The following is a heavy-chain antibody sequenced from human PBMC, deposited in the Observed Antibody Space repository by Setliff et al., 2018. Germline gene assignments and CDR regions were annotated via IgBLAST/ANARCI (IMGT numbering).Heavy chain of an antibody. V-gene: IGHV3-21*01. D-gene: IGHD3-16*02. CDR3: ARDRGQVTVNNRYGFYYYGMDV. J-gene: IGHJ6*02. Sequence: GGSLRLSCAASGFTFSSYSMNWVRQAPGKGLEWVSSISSSSSYIYYADSVKGRFTISRDNAKNTVYLRMNALRAEDTGLYYCARDRGQVTVNNRYGFYYYGMDVWGQGTTVTV. CDR2: ISSSSSYI. CDR1: GFTFSSYS.